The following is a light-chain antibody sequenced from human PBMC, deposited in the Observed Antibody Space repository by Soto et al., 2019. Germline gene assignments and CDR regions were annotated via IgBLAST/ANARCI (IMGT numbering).Light chain of an antibody. Sequence: QSALTHPASVSGSPGQSITISCTGTSSDVGGYNYVSWYQQHPGKAPKLMIYDVSNRPSGVSNRFSGSKSGNTASLTISGLQAEDEADYYCRSYTGSSTYVVFGGGTKLTVL. CDR2: DVS. CDR3: RSYTGSSTYVV. V-gene: IGLV2-14*01. CDR1: SSDVGGYNY. J-gene: IGLJ2*01.